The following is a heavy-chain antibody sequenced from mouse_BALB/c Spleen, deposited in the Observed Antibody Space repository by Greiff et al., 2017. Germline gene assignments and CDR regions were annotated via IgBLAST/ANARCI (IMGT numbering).Heavy chain of an antibody. V-gene: IGHV5-9-3*01. Sequence: EVQLVESGGGLVKPGGSLKLSCAASGFTFSSYAMSWVRQTPEKRLEWVATISSGGSYTYYPDSVKGRFTISRDNAKNTLYLQMSSLRSEDTAMYYCARHYYGNYYYYAMDYWGQGTSVTVSS. CDR3: ARHYYGNYYYYAMDY. CDR2: ISSGGSYT. CDR1: GFTFSSYA. D-gene: IGHD1-1*01. J-gene: IGHJ4*01.